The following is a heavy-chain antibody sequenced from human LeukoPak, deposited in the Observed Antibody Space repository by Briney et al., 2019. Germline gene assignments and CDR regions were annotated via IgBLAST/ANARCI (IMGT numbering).Heavy chain of an antibody. CDR3: ARVSSWYQRPFDY. Sequence: ASVKVSCKASGGNFSSYAISWVRQAPGQGLEWMGRIIPILGIANYAQKFQGRVTITADKSTSTAYMELSSLRSEDTAVYYCARVSSWYQRPFDYWGQGTLVTVSS. CDR2: IIPILGIA. J-gene: IGHJ4*02. D-gene: IGHD6-13*01. CDR1: GGNFSSYA. V-gene: IGHV1-69*04.